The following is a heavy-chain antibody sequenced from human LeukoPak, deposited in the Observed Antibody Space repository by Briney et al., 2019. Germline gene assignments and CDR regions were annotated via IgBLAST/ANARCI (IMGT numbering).Heavy chain of an antibody. CDR3: AKDIRTSRGYGSDY. J-gene: IGHJ4*02. V-gene: IGHV3-43D*03. CDR2: ISWDGGST. D-gene: IGHD5-12*01. Sequence: PGGSLRLSCAASGFTFDDYAMHWVRQAPGKGLEWGSLISWDGGSTYYADSVKGRFTISRDNSKNSLYLQMNSLRADDTALYYCAKDIRTSRGYGSDYWGRGTLVTVSS. CDR1: GFTFDDYA.